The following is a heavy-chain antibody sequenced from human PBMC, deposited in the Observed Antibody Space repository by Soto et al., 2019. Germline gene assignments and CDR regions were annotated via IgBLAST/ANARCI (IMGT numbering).Heavy chain of an antibody. Sequence: PGGSLRLSCAASGFTFSSYAMHWVRQAPGKGLEWVAVISYDGSNKYYADSVKGRFTISRDNSKNTLYLQMNSLRAEDTAVYYCARDPRSGYFNYWGQGTLVTVSS. CDR1: GFTFSSYA. CDR2: ISYDGSNK. D-gene: IGHD3-22*01. J-gene: IGHJ4*02. V-gene: IGHV3-30-3*01. CDR3: ARDPRSGYFNY.